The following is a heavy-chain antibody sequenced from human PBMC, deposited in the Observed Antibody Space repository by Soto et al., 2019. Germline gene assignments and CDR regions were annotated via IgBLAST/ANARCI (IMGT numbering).Heavy chain of an antibody. D-gene: IGHD3-3*01. J-gene: IGHJ6*02. V-gene: IGHV1-2*04. CDR2: INPNSGGT. Sequence: ASVKVSCKASGYTFTGYYIHWVRQAPGQGLEWMGWINPNSGGTNYAQKFQGWVTMTRDTSISTAYMELSRLRSDDTAVYYCARAIFGVALYGMDVWGQGTTVTVSS. CDR1: GYTFTGYY. CDR3: ARAIFGVALYGMDV.